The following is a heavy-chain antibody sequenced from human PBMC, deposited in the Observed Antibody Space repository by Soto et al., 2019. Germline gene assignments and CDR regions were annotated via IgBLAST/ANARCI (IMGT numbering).Heavy chain of an antibody. CDR2: TFVTGAT. CDR3: ARGRSDSAGSSFGRRMDV. Sequence: QVQLQESGPGLVKSSETLSLICFVSGEALGSGQSYWNWIRQAPGKGLEWIGQTFVTGATKYSASLTSRVTMSVDTSKSQSSRTLTSVTAADSATYFRARGRSDSAGSSFGRRMDVWGQGTTVTVSS. J-gene: IGHJ6*02. D-gene: IGHD3-10*01. V-gene: IGHV4-61*01. CDR1: GEALGSGQSY.